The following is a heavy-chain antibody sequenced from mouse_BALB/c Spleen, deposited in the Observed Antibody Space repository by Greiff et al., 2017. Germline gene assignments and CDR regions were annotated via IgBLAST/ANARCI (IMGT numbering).Heavy chain of an antibody. CDR1: GFSLSRYS. J-gene: IGHJ4*01. V-gene: IGHV2-6-4*01. Sequence: VQGVESGPGLVAPSQSLSITCTVSGFSLSRYSVHWVRQPPGKGLEWLGMIWGGGSTDYNSALKSRLSISKDNSKSQVFLKMNSLQTDDTAMYYCATPGEVRPYAMDYWGQGTSVTVSS. CDR3: ATPGEVRPYAMDY. D-gene: IGHD2-14*01. CDR2: IWGGGST.